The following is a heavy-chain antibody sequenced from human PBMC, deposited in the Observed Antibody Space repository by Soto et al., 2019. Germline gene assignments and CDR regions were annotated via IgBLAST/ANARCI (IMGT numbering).Heavy chain of an antibody. J-gene: IGHJ6*04. D-gene: IGHD3-22*01. CDR3: ASDLIVHGPDNYAMDV. CDR2: IIPMFGTT. CDR1: GGTFSSYG. Sequence: SVKVSCEASGGTFSSYGISGVRQAPGQGLEWMGGIIPMFGTTNYAQEFQGRVTITADKSTGTAYMQLSSLRFEDTAVYYCASDLIVHGPDNYAMDVWGKGTTVTVAS. V-gene: IGHV1-69*06.